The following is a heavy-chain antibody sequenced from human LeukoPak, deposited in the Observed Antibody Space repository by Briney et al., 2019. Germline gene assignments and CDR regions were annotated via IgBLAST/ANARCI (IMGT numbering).Heavy chain of an antibody. V-gene: IGHV3-7*01. CDR1: GFRFGSFY. CDR2: INQDGSGT. Sequence: GGSLRLSCVASGFRFGSFYMSWVRQAPGKGLEWVAQINQDGSGTFYVDSVRGRFTISRDNAETSAFLQMDSLTAEDTAVYYCVREQWYRLDYWGQGTLVTVSS. J-gene: IGHJ4*02. CDR3: VREQWYRLDY. D-gene: IGHD6-19*01.